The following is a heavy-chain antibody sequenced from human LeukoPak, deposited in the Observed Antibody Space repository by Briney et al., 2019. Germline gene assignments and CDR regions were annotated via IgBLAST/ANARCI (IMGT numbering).Heavy chain of an antibody. CDR3: ARDPYSNRSYYYYYYMDV. Sequence: SGTLSLTCTVSGGSISSHYWSWIRQPPGKGLEWIGYIYYSGSTNYNPSLKSRVTISVDTSKNQFSLKLSSVTAADTAVYYCARDPYSNRSYYYYYYMDVWGKGTTVTVSS. CDR2: IYYSGST. D-gene: IGHD4-11*01. CDR1: GGSISSHY. V-gene: IGHV4-59*11. J-gene: IGHJ6*03.